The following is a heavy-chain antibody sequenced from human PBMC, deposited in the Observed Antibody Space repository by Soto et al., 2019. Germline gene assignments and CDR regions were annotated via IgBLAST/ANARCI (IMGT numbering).Heavy chain of an antibody. V-gene: IGHV3-64D*06. J-gene: IGHJ4*02. Sequence: GGSLRLSCSASGFTFSIYAIHWVRQAPGKGLEYVSTISSNGGSTYYADSVKGRFTISRDNSKNTLYLQMSSLRAEDTAVFYFLKVRDYYDSSGYYGSFDYWGQGTLVTVSS. CDR2: ISSNGGST. D-gene: IGHD3-22*01. CDR3: LKVRDYYDSSGYYGSFDY. CDR1: GFTFSIYA.